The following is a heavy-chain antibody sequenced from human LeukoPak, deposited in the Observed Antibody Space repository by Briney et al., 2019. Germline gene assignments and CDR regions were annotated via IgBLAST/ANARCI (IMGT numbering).Heavy chain of an antibody. CDR3: ASAARGDNFGSSH. J-gene: IGHJ4*02. CDR1: GFTFSSYA. D-gene: IGHD2-21*01. V-gene: IGHV3-30-3*01. CDR2: ISYDGNNK. Sequence: GGSLRLSCAASGFTFSSYAMHWVRQAPGKGLEWVAIISYDGNNKYCADSVKGRFTISRDNAKNSLYLQMTSLRAEDTAVYYCASAARGDNFGSSHWGQGTLVTVSS.